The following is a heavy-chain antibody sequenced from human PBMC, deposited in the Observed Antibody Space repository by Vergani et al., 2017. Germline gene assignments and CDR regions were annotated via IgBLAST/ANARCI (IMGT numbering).Heavy chain of an antibody. D-gene: IGHD6-25*01. CDR1: GYTLSRYS. J-gene: IGHJ4*02. Sequence: QVQLVQSGSELKKPGASVKVSCKASGYTLSRYSIYCLRQAPGQGLEWMGWSNTNTGNPAYAQGFRGRFFFPLDTSVNTAYLQINNLKSDDTAVYYCAKDTLAAVYFDYWGQGTMVTVSS. CDR2: SNTNTGNP. CDR3: AKDTLAAVYFDY. V-gene: IGHV7-4-1*02.